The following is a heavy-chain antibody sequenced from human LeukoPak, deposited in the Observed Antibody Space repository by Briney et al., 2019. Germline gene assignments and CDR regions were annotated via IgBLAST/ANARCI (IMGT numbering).Heavy chain of an antibody. D-gene: IGHD3-10*01. CDR1: GGSFSGYY. J-gene: IGHJ6*02. CDR3: ARDGKWAGIYYSYGMDV. V-gene: IGHV4-34*01. Sequence: PSETLSLTCAVYGGSFSGYYWSWIRQPPGKGLEWIGEINHSGSTNYNPSLKSRVTISVDTSKNQFSLKLSSVTAADTAVYYCARDGKWAGIYYSYGMDVWGQGTTVTVSS. CDR2: INHSGST.